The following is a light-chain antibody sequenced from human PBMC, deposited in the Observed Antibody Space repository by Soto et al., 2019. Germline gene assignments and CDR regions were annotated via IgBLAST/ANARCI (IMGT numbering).Light chain of an antibody. J-gene: IGKJ3*01. V-gene: IGKV3-15*01. CDR1: QSVNNN. CDR3: QQYNKWPLT. Sequence: EIVMTQSPVTLSVSPGERATLSCRASQSVNNNLAWYQQKPGQAPRLLIYGTSTRATGIPARFSGSGSGTEYIFTISSLQSEDFAVYYCQQYNKWPLTFGPGTKVDIK. CDR2: GTS.